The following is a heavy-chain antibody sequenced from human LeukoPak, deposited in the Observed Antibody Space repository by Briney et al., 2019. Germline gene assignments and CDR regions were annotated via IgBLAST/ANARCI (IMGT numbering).Heavy chain of an antibody. Sequence: GSLRLSCAASGFTFDDYGMSWVRQAPGKGLEWVSGINWNGGSTGYADSVKGRFTISRDNAKNSVSLQMNSLRTEDTALYYCTKDLSSQWFTDIRHYGMNVWGQGTTVAVSS. CDR3: TKDLSSQWFTDIRHYGMNV. CDR1: GFTFDDYG. D-gene: IGHD3-22*01. J-gene: IGHJ6*02. CDR2: INWNGGST. V-gene: IGHV3-20*04.